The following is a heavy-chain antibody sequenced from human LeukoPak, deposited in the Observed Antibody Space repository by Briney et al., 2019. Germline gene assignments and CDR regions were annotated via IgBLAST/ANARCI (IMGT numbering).Heavy chain of an antibody. CDR1: GYTFTNYD. V-gene: IGHV1-8*01. D-gene: IGHD6-6*01. Sequence: ASVKVSCKASGYTFTNYDINWVRQATGQGLEWMGWMNPNSGNTGYAQKFQGRVTMTRNTSISTAYMELSSLRSEDTAVYYCARGGTIAARGGNWFDPWGQGTLVTVSS. CDR2: MNPNSGNT. J-gene: IGHJ5*02. CDR3: ARGGTIAARGGNWFDP.